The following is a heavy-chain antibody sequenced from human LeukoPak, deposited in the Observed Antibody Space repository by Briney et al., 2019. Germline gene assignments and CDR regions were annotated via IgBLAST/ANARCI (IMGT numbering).Heavy chain of an antibody. Sequence: SETLSLTCTVSGGSISSYYWSWIRQPPGKGLEWIGYIYYSGSTNYNPSLKSRVTISVDTSKNQFSLRLSSVTAADTAVYYCARDRVWFDPWGQGTLVTVSS. CDR3: ARDRVWFDP. CDR2: IYYSGST. V-gene: IGHV4-59*01. CDR1: GGSISSYY. J-gene: IGHJ5*02.